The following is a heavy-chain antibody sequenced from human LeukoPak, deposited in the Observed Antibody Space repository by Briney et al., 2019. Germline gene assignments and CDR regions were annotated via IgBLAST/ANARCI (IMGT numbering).Heavy chain of an antibody. CDR1: GFTFDDYA. V-gene: IGHV3-43*02. CDR2: ISGDGGST. J-gene: IGHJ4*02. CDR3: AKEIRYSSGSDY. D-gene: IGHD6-19*01. Sequence: GGPLRLSCAASGFTFDDYAMHWVRQAPGKGLEWVSLISGDGGSTYYADSVKGRFTISRDNSKNSLYLQMNSLRTEDTALYYCAKEIRYSSGSDYWGQGTQVTVSS.